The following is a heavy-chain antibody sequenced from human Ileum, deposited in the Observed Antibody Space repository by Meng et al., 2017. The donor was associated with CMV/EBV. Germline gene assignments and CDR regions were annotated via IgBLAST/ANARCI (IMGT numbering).Heavy chain of an antibody. CDR3: ARGYSGGGECPLDP. D-gene: IGHD2-21*01. CDR2: INPSGGSN. CDR1: GYTLTSYY. Sequence: KASGYTLTSYYIHWVRQAPGQGLEWMGTINPSGGSNSHAQKFQGRVTLTRDTSTSTVYMELSSLTSEDTAMYYCARGYSGGGECPLDPWGQGTLVTVSS. J-gene: IGHJ5*02. V-gene: IGHV1-46*01.